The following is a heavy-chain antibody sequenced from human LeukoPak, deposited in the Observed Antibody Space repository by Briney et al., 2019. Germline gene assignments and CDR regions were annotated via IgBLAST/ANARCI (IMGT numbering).Heavy chain of an antibody. CDR3: ARVPTTIYPYFDY. CDR1: VFTFSIYS. Sequence: GGSLRLSCAASVFTFSIYSMNWVRQAPGKGLEWVSYISSSSSTIYYADSVKGRFTISRDNAKNSLYLQMNSLRAEDTAVYYCARVPTTIYPYFDYWGQGTLVTVSS. J-gene: IGHJ4*02. D-gene: IGHD4-17*01. CDR2: ISSSSSTI. V-gene: IGHV3-48*01.